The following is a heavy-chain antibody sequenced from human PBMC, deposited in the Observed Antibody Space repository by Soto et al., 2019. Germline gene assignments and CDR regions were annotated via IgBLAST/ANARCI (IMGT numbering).Heavy chain of an antibody. J-gene: IGHJ5*02. CDR2: LDASGNT. CDR3: ARDVGGSVVPHWFDP. V-gene: IGHV4-4*07. D-gene: IGHD3-22*01. CDR1: GHSISADY. Sequence: QVQLQESGPGLVKASETLSLSCTVSGHSISADYWSWIRQPAGKRLEWIGRLDASGNTNYNPSLKSRVTMSVDTSKNQFFLKVRSVTAADTAMYFCARDVGGSVVPHWFDPWGQGALVTVSS.